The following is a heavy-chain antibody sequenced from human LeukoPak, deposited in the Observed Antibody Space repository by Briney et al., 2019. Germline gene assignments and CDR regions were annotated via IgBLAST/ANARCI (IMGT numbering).Heavy chain of an antibody. CDR1: GFTFSSYA. D-gene: IGHD6-13*01. Sequence: PGGSLRLSCAASGFTFSSYAMSWVRQAPGKGLEWVSAISGSGGSTYYADSVKGRFTISRDHSKNTLYLQMNSLRAEDTAVYYCAKERFGQQLPGWFGPWGQGTLVTVSS. CDR3: AKERFGQQLPGWFGP. V-gene: IGHV3-23*01. J-gene: IGHJ5*02. CDR2: ISGSGGST.